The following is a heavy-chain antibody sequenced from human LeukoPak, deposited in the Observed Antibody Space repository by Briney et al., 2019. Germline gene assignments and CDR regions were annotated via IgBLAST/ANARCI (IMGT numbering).Heavy chain of an antibody. J-gene: IGHJ4*02. D-gene: IGHD2-2*01. CDR3: VMMPY. Sequence: GGSLRLSCAASGFTFSTYWMSWVRQAPGKGLEWVANIKQDGSEKNYVDSLKGRFTISRDNARKLLFLQMNSLRPDDTAVCYCVMMPYWGQGTLVTVSS. CDR1: GFTFSTYW. V-gene: IGHV3-7*03. CDR2: IKQDGSEK.